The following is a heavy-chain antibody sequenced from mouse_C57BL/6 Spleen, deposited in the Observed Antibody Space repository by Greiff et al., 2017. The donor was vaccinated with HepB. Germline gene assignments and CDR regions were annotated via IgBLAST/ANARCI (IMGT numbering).Heavy chain of an antibody. CDR1: GYTFTSYW. CDR3: ASSHYVYDCWFAY. V-gene: IGHV1-55*01. CDR2: IYPGSGST. Sequence: QVQLQQPGAELVKPGASVKMSCKASGYTFTSYWITWVKQRPGQGLEWIGDIYPGSGSTNYNEKFKSKATLTVDTSSSTAYMQLSSLTSEDSAVYYCASSHYVYDCWFAYWGQGTLVTVSA. J-gene: IGHJ3*01. D-gene: IGHD2-2*01.